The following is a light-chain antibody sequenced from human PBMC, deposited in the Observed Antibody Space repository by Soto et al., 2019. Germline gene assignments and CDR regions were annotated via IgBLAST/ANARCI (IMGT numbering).Light chain of an antibody. CDR2: KPS. J-gene: IGKJ1*01. Sequence: DIQMTQSPSTLSASVGDRVNITCRASQSISSWMALYQQKPGKAPKLLIYKPSTLESGVPSRFSGSASGTEFTLIISRLPPDDFATYSCQQYEGYGSWKFGQGTTVAIK. V-gene: IGKV1-5*03. CDR1: QSISSW. CDR3: QQYEGYGSWK.